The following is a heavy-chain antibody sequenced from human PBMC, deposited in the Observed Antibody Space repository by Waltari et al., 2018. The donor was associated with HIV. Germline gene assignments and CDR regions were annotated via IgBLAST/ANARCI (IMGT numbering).Heavy chain of an antibody. CDR3: ARSPRSSYSKGFIN. CDR2: LYPGGSS. D-gene: IGHD3-10*01. CDR1: GSSITNAYY. V-gene: IGHV4-38-2*02. J-gene: IGHJ4*02. Sequence: QVQLQESGPTLVKPSETLSLLCTISGSSITNAYYWGWIRQPPGKGLEWIANLYPGGSSYYSPSLKNRVANSLDTSKSHFSLRLTSVTAADTAIYYCARSPRSSYSKGFINWGQGILVTVTS.